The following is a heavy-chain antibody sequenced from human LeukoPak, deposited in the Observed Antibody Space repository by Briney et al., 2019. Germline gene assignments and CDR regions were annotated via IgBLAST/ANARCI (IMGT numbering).Heavy chain of an antibody. CDR1: GFTFSSYA. CDR3: ARAGEGFGEFLLD. CDR2: ISGSGGST. D-gene: IGHD3-10*01. Sequence: GGSLRLSCAASGFTFSSYAMSWVRQAPGKGLEWVSAISGSGGSTYYADSVKGRFTISRDNSKNTLYLQMNSLRDEDTAVYYCARAGEGFGEFLLDWGQGTLVTVSS. J-gene: IGHJ4*02. V-gene: IGHV3-23*01.